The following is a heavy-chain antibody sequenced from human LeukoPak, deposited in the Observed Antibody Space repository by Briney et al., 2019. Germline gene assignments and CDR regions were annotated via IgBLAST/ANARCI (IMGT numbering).Heavy chain of an antibody. CDR2: INHSGST. D-gene: IGHD3-9*01. J-gene: IGHJ5*02. CDR3: ASRFYDILTGYRGQNWFDP. V-gene: IGHV4-34*01. Sequence: SETLSLTCAVYGGSFSGYYWSWIRQPPGKGLEWIGEINHSGSTNYNPSLKSRVTISVDTSKNQFSLKLSSVTAADTAVYYCASRFYDILTGYRGQNWFDPWGQGTLVTFSS. CDR1: GGSFSGYY.